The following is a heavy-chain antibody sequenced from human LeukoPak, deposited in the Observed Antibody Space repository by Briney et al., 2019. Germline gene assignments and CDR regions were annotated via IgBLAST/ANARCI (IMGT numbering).Heavy chain of an antibody. J-gene: IGHJ5*02. D-gene: IGHD2-2*01. Sequence: GESLKISCQASGYSFTSYWIAWVRQMPGKGLEWMGIIYPGDSDTRYSPSFQGQVTISADKSISTAYLQWSSLKASDTAMYYCARRDGYCSSTSCYANWFDPWGQGTLVTVSS. CDR3: ARRDGYCSSTSCYANWFDP. V-gene: IGHV5-51*01. CDR2: IYPGDSDT. CDR1: GYSFTSYW.